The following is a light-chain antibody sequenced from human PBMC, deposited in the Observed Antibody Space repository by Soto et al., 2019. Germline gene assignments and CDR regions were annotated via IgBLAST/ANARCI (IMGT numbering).Light chain of an antibody. CDR2: GNS. Sequence: QSVLTQPPSVSGAPGQRVTISCTGSSSNIGAGYDVHWYQQLPGTAPKLLIYGNSNRPSGVPDRFSGSKSGTSASLAIAGLHAEDEADYYCQSYDSSLEVVFGGGTKLTVL. J-gene: IGLJ2*01. CDR3: QSYDSSLEVV. CDR1: SSNIGAGYD. V-gene: IGLV1-40*01.